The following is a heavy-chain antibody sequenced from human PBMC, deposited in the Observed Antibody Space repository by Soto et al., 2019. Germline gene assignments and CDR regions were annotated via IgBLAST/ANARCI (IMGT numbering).Heavy chain of an antibody. Sequence: PSETLSLTCAVYGGSFSGYYWSWIRQPPGKGXXXXGEINHSGSTNYNPSLKSRVTISVDTSKNQFSLKLSSVTAADTGVYFCARTLGPQVTGYVDSDYRWTIDQWGQGTLVTVSS. CDR2: INHSGST. J-gene: IGHJ4*02. CDR3: ARTLGPQVTGYVDSDYRWTIDQ. V-gene: IGHV4-34*01. CDR1: GGSFSGYY. D-gene: IGHD4-4*01.